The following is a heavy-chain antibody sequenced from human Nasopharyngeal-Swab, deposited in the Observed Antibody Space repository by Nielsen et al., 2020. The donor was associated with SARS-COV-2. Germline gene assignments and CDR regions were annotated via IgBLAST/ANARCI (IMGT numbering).Heavy chain of an antibody. CDR3: ARGSGYYDSSGYSDY. D-gene: IGHD3-22*01. J-gene: IGHJ4*02. CDR1: GGSISSYD. CDR2: IYSSGST. Sequence: SETLSLTCTVSGGSISSYDWSWIRQPPGKGLDWMGDIYSSGSTNYNPSLKSRVTISVDTSKNQFSLKLSSVTAADTAVYYCARGSGYYDSSGYSDYWGQGTLVTVSS. V-gene: IGHV4-59*13.